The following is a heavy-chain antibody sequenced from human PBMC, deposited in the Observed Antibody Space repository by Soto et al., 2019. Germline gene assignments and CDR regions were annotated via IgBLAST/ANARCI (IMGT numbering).Heavy chain of an antibody. CDR3: ARAADSSGWADP. J-gene: IGHJ5*02. Sequence: PSETLSLTCTVSGGSISSYYWSWIRQPPGKGLEWIGYIYYSGSTNYNPSFKSRVTISVDTSKNQFSLKLSSVTAADTAVYYCARAADSSGWADPWGQGTLVTVSS. CDR2: IYYSGST. CDR1: GGSISSYY. D-gene: IGHD6-19*01. V-gene: IGHV4-59*01.